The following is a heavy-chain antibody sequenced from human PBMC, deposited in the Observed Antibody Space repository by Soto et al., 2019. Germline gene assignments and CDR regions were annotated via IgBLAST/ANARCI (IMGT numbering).Heavy chain of an antibody. D-gene: IGHD2-2*01. CDR1: GGSITSSGYY. J-gene: IGHJ4*02. V-gene: IGHV4-31*03. CDR2: TSNSGST. Sequence: QVQLQESGPGLVKPSQTLSLTCTVSGGSITSSGYYWSGIRQHPGEGLEWIGFTSNSGSTSSNPSTKSRVTRSVDTSSHPSSLTLKSVTAAGTAVYYCARGGGSTKVDYWGQGTLVTVSP. CDR3: ARGGGSTKVDY.